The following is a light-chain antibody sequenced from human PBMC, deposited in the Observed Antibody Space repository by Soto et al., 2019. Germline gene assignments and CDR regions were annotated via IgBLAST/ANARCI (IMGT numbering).Light chain of an antibody. CDR1: QSVNSNY. CDR2: GAS. Sequence: EIVLTQSPGTLSLSPGERATLSCRASQSVNSNYLAWYQQKPGQAPRLLIYGASSRATGIPDRFSGSGSGTDFTLTISRLKPEDFAVYFCQQYGSSPLTFGGGTKVDIK. J-gene: IGKJ4*01. CDR3: QQYGSSPLT. V-gene: IGKV3-20*01.